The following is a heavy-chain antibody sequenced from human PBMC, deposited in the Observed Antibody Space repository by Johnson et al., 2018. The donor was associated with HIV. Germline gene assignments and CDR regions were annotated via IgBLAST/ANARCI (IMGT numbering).Heavy chain of an antibody. CDR3: ASDSVTPGNDAFDI. CDR2: IGVDGTNK. V-gene: IGHV3-30*04. CDR1: GFIFSSYA. Sequence: QVQLVESGGGVVQPGRSLRLSCAASGFIFSSYAIHWVRQAPGKGLQWVAVIGVDGTNKYYADSLKGRFTISRDNSKNTLYLQMNSLRPEDTALYFCASDSVTPGNDAFDIWGQGTMVTVSS. J-gene: IGHJ3*02. D-gene: IGHD2-21*02.